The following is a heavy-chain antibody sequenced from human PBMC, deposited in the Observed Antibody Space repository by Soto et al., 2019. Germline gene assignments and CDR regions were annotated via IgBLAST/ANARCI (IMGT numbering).Heavy chain of an antibody. J-gene: IGHJ6*02. CDR3: ATGRPCYYTLDV. Sequence: GESLKISCKGSRYSFTNYWINWVRQIPGKGLEWMGKIDPSDTYTNYSPSFQGHVTISAEKSISTAYLQWSSLTASDTAIYYCATGRPCYYTLDVWGQGTTVTVSS. V-gene: IGHV5-10-1*01. CDR2: IDPSDTYT. D-gene: IGHD6-6*01. CDR1: RYSFTNYW.